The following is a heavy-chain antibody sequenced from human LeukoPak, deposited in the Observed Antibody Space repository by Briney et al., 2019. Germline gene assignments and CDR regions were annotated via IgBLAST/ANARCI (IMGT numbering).Heavy chain of an antibody. Sequence: GGSLRLSCAASGFIFNNYAMSWVRQAPGKGLEWVSGISGSAGRKFYADSVKGRFTIYRDNSKNTLYLQMNSLRAEDTALYYCATRDFYDSSGYYYYYFDYWGQGTLVTVS. CDR1: GFIFNNYA. D-gene: IGHD3-22*01. CDR3: ATRDFYDSSGYYYYYFDY. J-gene: IGHJ4*02. CDR2: ISGSAGRK. V-gene: IGHV3-23*01.